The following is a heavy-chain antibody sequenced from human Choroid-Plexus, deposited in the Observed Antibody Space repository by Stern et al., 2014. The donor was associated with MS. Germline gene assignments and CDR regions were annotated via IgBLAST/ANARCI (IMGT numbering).Heavy chain of an antibody. D-gene: IGHD3-3*01. J-gene: IGHJ6*02. CDR2: IKEDGTEK. CDR3: ARVYNTIYGIVTQRGSGMDV. V-gene: IGHV3-7*01. CDR1: GFTFGNYW. Sequence: VQLVQSGGGLVQPGGSLTISCTAAGFTFGNYWMTWVRQAPGKGLEWGANIKEDGTEKNYVDSVKGRFTISRDNARNSLYLQMNSLRVEDTALYYCARVYNTIYGIVTQRGSGMDVWGQGTTGIVS.